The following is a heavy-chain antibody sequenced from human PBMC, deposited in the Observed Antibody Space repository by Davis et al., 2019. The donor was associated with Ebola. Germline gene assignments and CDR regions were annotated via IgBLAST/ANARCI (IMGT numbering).Heavy chain of an antibody. J-gene: IGHJ4*02. D-gene: IGHD2-15*01. CDR3: TRRVGDNSGGYFDS. CDR1: GFSFSGSA. CDR2: IRSKANSYTT. Sequence: PGGSLRLSCAASGFSFSGSAMHWVRRASGKGLEWVGRIRSKANSYTTTYAASVKGRFSISRDESKNTAYLQMNSLETEDTAVYYCTRRVGDNSGGYFDSWGQGNLVTVSS. V-gene: IGHV3-73*01.